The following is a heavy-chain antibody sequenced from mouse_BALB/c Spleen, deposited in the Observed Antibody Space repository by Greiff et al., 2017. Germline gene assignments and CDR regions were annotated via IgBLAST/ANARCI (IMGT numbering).Heavy chain of an antibody. CDR3: ARRAYYRYDFAY. Sequence: QVQLQQPGAELVKPGASVKLSCKASGYTFTSYWMHWVKQRPGQGLEWIGEINPSNGRTNYNEKFKSKATLTVDKSSSTAYMQLSSLTSEDSAVYYCARRAYYRYDFAYWGQGTLVTVSA. V-gene: IGHV1S81*02. D-gene: IGHD2-14*01. CDR2: INPSNGRT. J-gene: IGHJ3*01. CDR1: GYTFTSYW.